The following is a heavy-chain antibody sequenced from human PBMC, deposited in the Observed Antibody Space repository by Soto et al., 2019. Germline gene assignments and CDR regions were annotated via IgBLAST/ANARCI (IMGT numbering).Heavy chain of an antibody. CDR3: AGEIAPRPLAY. Sequence: QLQLQESGSGLVKPSQTLSLTCAVSGGSISSGGYSWSWIRQPPGKGLEWIGYIYHSGSTYYNPSLKSRVTIPVARPKNQFPRKLGSVPAADTAVYYCAGEIAPRPLAYWGQGTLVTVSS. CDR2: IYHSGST. J-gene: IGHJ4*02. V-gene: IGHV4-30-2*01. CDR1: GGSISSGGYS. D-gene: IGHD6-6*01.